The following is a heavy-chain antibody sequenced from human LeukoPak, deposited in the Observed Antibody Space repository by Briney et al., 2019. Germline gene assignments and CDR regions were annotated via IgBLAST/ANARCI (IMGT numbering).Heavy chain of an antibody. J-gene: IGHJ4*02. D-gene: IGHD3-16*01. CDR3: ARGPAGDPFDH. Sequence: GSLRLSCAASGFTFRNYDMNWVRQAPGKGLEWVSFIGSSGGPIYYADSVKGRFTISRDNAKNSLYLQMSSLRVEDTAVYYCARGPAGDPFDHWGQGTLVTVSS. V-gene: IGHV3-48*03. CDR1: GFTFRNYD. CDR2: IGSSGGPI.